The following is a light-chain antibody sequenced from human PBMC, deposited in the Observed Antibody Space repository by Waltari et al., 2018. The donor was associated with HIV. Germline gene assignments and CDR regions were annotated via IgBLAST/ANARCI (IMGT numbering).Light chain of an antibody. V-gene: IGKV1-39*01. CDR2: GAY. Sequence: DIQMTQSPYSLSASVGDRVTITCRTSQSINTFLNWYQMKPWKVPRLLIYGAYRLESGVPSRFSATGSGTDFSLTISSLQPEDFATYYCLQGYISPLTFGPGTKVDIK. J-gene: IGKJ3*01. CDR1: QSINTF. CDR3: LQGYISPLT.